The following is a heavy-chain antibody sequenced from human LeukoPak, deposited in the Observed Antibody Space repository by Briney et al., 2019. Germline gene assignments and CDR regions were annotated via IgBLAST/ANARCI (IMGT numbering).Heavy chain of an antibody. CDR2: MNPNSGNT. V-gene: IGHV1-8*01. CDR3: ARGVAVARNYYYYYMDV. D-gene: IGHD6-19*01. Sequence: ASVKVSCKASGYTFTSYDINWVRQATGQGLEWMGRMNPNSGNTGYAQKFQGRVTMTRNTSISTAYMELSSLRSEDTAVYYCARGVAVARNYYYYYMDVWGKGTTVTISS. J-gene: IGHJ6*03. CDR1: GYTFTSYD.